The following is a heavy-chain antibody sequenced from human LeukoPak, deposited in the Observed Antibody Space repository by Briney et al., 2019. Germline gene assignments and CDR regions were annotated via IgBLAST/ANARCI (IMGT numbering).Heavy chain of an antibody. D-gene: IGHD6-13*01. CDR2: IIPIFGTA. CDR1: GGTFSSYA. CDR3: ARGHSQQLDGAYFDY. J-gene: IGHJ4*02. Sequence: ASVTVSFKASGGTFSSYAISWVRQAPGQGREWLGGIIPIFGTANYAQKFQGRVTITADESTSTAYMELSSLRSEDTAVYYCARGHSQQLDGAYFDYWGQGTLVTVSS. V-gene: IGHV1-69*13.